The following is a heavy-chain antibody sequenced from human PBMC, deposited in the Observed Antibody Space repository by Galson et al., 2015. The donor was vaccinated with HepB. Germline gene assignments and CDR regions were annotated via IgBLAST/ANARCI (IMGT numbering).Heavy chain of an antibody. Sequence: SLRLSCAASGFTFSGYSMNWVRQAPGEGLEWVSYISRTTGTISPTSSPIYYADSVKGRFTISRDNAKNSLYLQMNSLRDEDTAVYYCAREGFDGSGSHAYYYYAMDVWGQGTTVTVSS. J-gene: IGHJ6*02. CDR1: GFTFSGYS. V-gene: IGHV3-48*02. D-gene: IGHD3-10*01. CDR3: AREGFDGSGSHAYYYYAMDV. CDR2: ISRTTGTISPTSSPI.